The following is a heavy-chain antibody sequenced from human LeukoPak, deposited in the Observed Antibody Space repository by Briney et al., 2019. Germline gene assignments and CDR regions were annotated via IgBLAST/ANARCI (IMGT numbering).Heavy chain of an antibody. CDR1: GYSISSGYY. Sequence: SETLSLTCTVSGYSISSGYYWGWIRQPPGKGLEWIGSIYHSGSTYYNPSLKSRVTISVDTSKNQFSLKLSSVTAADTAVYYCARRRIVVVPAAMSGFDPWGQGTLVTVSS. V-gene: IGHV4-38-2*02. CDR3: ARRRIVVVPAAMSGFDP. CDR2: IYHSGST. J-gene: IGHJ5*02. D-gene: IGHD2-2*01.